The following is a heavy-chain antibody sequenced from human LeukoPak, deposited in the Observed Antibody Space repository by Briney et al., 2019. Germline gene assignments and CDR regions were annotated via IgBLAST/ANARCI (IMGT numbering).Heavy chain of an antibody. V-gene: IGHV1-8*02. J-gene: IGHJ3*02. D-gene: IGHD1-14*01. CDR3: GRSLTRTPDDAFDI. CDR2: MNPNSGNT. Sequence: ASVKVSCKASGYTFTDYYMHWVRQAPGQGLEWMGWMNPNSGNTGYAQKFQGRVTMTRNTSISTAYMELSSLRSDDTAVYYCGRSLTRTPDDAFDIWGQGTMVTVSS. CDR1: GYTFTDYY.